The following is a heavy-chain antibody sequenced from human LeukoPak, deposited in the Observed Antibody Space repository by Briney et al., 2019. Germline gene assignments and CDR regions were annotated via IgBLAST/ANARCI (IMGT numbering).Heavy chain of an antibody. V-gene: IGHV4-59*08. CDR1: GGSISSYY. J-gene: IGHJ4*02. D-gene: IGHD3/OR15-3a*01. Sequence: SETPSLTCTVSGGSISSYYWSWIRQPPGKGLEWIGYIYYSGSTSYNPSLKSRVTISVDTSKNQFSLRLTSVTAADTAVYYCARQTGSGLFILPGGQGTLVTVSS. CDR3: ARQTGSGLFILP. CDR2: IYYSGST.